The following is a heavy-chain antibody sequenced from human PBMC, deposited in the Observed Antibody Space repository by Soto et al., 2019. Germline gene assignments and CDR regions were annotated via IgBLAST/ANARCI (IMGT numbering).Heavy chain of an antibody. V-gene: IGHV3-74*01. CDR3: ARGNRGGYYFDY. CDR1: GFTFSSYW. Sequence: EVQLLESGGGLVQPGGSLRLSCAASGFTFSSYWIHWVRQAPGKGLVWVSRLNGDGSSTNYADSVKGRFSISRDNAKNTVYLQRYSLRDEDTAVYYCARGNRGGYYFDYWGQGALVTVSS. D-gene: IGHD2-15*01. J-gene: IGHJ4*02. CDR2: LNGDGSST.